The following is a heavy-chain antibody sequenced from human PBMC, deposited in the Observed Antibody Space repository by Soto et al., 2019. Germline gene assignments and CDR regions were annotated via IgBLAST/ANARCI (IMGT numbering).Heavy chain of an antibody. V-gene: IGHV4-34*01. CDR2: INHSGST. D-gene: IGHD6-6*01. CDR3: ARGEIAARQLELEYYYYYMAV. Sequence: QVQLQQWGAGLLKPSETLSLTCAVYGGSFSGYYWSWIRQPPGKGLEWIGEINHSGSTNYNPSLMRRVTISVHTYKNHFPPKLSSVTAADTAVYYCARGEIAARQLELEYYYYYMAVWGKGTTFTFAS. J-gene: IGHJ6*03. CDR1: GGSFSGYY.